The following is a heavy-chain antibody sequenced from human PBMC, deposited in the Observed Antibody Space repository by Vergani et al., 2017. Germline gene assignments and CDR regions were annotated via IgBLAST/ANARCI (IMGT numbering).Heavy chain of an antibody. CDR3: ARVGYSNSWSLDY. J-gene: IGHJ4*02. V-gene: IGHV3-7*01. Sequence: VQLVESGGGVVQPGGSLRLSCEASGFLFSTYWMNWVRQAPGKGLEWVANIRQDGGEEYCVDSVKGRVTISRDNAKNSLYLQMNNLRVEDTAVYYCARVGYSNSWSLDYWGQGTLVTVSS. CDR1: GFLFSTYW. CDR2: IRQDGGEE. D-gene: IGHD6-13*01.